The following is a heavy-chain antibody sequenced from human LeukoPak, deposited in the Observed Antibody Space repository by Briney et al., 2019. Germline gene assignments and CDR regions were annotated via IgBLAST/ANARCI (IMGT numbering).Heavy chain of an antibody. CDR2: MKEDGSEK. CDR3: ARDRGYSNFDY. J-gene: IGHJ4*02. Sequence: GGSLRLSCAASGFTFSNHWMSWVRQAPGKGLEWVANMKEDGSEKNYVDSVKGRFTISRDNAQDSLYLQMNSLRAEDTGVYYCARDRGYSNFDYWGQGTLVTVSS. CDR1: GFTFSNHW. D-gene: IGHD4-11*01. V-gene: IGHV3-7*01.